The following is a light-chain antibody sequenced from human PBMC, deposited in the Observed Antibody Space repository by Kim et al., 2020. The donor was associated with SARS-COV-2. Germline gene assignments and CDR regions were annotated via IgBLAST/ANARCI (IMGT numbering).Light chain of an antibody. CDR3: YSSTDNQGGL. J-gene: IGLJ2*01. Sequence: SYELTQPSSVSVSPGQTARITCSGDILTRKYARWFQQKPGQAPVLVIYKDTERPSWIPERFSGSTSGTTVTLTISGAQVEDEADYYCYSSTDNQGGLFGGGTKLAVL. CDR2: KDT. CDR1: ILTRKY. V-gene: IGLV3-27*01.